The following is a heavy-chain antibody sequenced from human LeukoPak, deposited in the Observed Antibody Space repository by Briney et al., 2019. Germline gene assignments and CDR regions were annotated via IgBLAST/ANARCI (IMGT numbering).Heavy chain of an antibody. CDR3: AKDLQPRLYYYDSSGYSYYFDY. J-gene: IGHJ4*02. V-gene: IGHV3-23*01. D-gene: IGHD3-22*01. CDR2: ISGSGGST. CDR1: EFTFSSYA. Sequence: GGSLRLSCAASEFTFSSYAMHWVRQAPGKGLEWVSAISGSGGSTYYADSVKGRFTISRDNSKNTLYLQMNSLRAEDTAVYYCAKDLQPRLYYYDSSGYSYYFDYWGQGTLVTVSS.